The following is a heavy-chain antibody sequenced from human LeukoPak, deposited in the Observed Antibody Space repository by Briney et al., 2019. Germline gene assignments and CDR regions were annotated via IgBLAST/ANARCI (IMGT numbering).Heavy chain of an antibody. J-gene: IGHJ4*02. Sequence: SGGSLRLSCAASGFTFSSYSMNWVRQAPGKGLEWVSYITSSGSVMYHADSVRGRFTISRDNAKNSLYLEMNSLRDEDTAVYYCATSMVMNHYCFDYWAQGTLVTVSS. CDR1: GFTFSSYS. CDR2: ITSSGSVM. CDR3: ATSMVMNHYCFDY. V-gene: IGHV3-48*02. D-gene: IGHD1-14*01.